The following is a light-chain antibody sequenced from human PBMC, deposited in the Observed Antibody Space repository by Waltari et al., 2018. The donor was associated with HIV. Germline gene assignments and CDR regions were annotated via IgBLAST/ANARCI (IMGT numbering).Light chain of an antibody. V-gene: IGLV1-40*01. CDR1: KSNIGAGYE. J-gene: IGLJ2*01. CDR2: VNN. Sequence: QSVLTQPPSVSGDPGQRVTISCTGSKSNIGAGYEVHWYQQVPGTAPKLLIYVNNNRASGVPGRFSGPRSGTSASLAISGLQAEDEAEYHCQSYDSSLTTTVFGGGTKLTVL. CDR3: QSYDSSLTTTV.